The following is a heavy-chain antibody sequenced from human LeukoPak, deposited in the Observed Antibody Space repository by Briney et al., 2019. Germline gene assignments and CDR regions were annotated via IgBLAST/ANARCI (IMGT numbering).Heavy chain of an antibody. J-gene: IGHJ3*02. CDR3: AGTRDGYFLDDFDI. CDR1: SGSISSGSYY. Sequence: SETLSLTCTVSSGSISSGSYYWSWIRQPAGKGLEWIGRMFPGGSSSYNPSLKSRVTISVDTSKNQLSLQLSSVTAADTAVYYCAGTRDGYFLDDFDIWGQGAMVTVSS. CDR2: MFPGGSS. D-gene: IGHD5-24*01. V-gene: IGHV4-61*02.